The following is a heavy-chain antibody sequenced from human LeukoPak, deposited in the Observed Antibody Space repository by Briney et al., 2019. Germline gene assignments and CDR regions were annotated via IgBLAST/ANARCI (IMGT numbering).Heavy chain of an antibody. D-gene: IGHD4-11*01. CDR1: GGSISSSSYY. CDR3: ARHSAVTTFALHY. V-gene: IGHV4-39*01. Sequence: SETLSLTRTVSGGSISSSSYYWGWIRQPPGKGLEWIGSIYYSGGTYYNPSLKSRVTISVDTSKNQFSLKLSSVTAADTAVYYCARHSAVTTFALHYWGQGTLVTVSA. CDR2: IYYSGGT. J-gene: IGHJ4*02.